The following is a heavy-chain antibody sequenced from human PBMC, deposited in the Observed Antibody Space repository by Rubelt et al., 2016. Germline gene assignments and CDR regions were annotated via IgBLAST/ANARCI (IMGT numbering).Heavy chain of an antibody. CDR1: GFTFSSYA. Sequence: QVQLVESGGGVVQPGRSLRLSCAASGFTFSSYAMHWVRQAPGKGLEWVAVVLYDGTNKYYADSVKGRFTISRDNSKNTLYLQMNSLRAEDTAVYYCASSSGWYFDYWGQGTLATVSS. CDR2: VLYDGTNK. D-gene: IGHD6-19*01. J-gene: IGHJ4*02. CDR3: ASSSGWYFDY. V-gene: IGHV3-30*04.